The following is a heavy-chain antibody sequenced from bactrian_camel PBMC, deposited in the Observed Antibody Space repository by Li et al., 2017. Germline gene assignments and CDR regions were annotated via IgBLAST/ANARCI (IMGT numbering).Heavy chain of an antibody. CDR3: AAEEHCGAAVGANLWLSGAEFGS. D-gene: IGHD1*01. J-gene: IGHJ6*01. CDR2: IDSWGIT. Sequence: QVQLVESGGGSVQPGGSLRLSCEASGYSIGHYCMGWFRQAPDKEREGVAAIDSWGITRVVDSVQGRFTISKDIPKNTLYLQMTSLKPEDTARYFCAAEEHCGAAVGANLWLSGAEFGSWGQGTQVTVS. CDR1: GYSIGHYC. V-gene: IGHV3S55*01.